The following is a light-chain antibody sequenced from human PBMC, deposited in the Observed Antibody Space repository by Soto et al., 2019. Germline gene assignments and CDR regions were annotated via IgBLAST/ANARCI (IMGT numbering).Light chain of an antibody. CDR1: QSLLDSDDGNTY. J-gene: IGKJ5*01. CDR3: MQALQTPIT. Sequence: DIVMTQTPLSLPVTPGEPASISCRSSQSLLDSDDGNTYLDWYLQKPGQSPQLLIYLGSNRASGVPDRFSGSGSGTDFSLKISRVEAEDVGVYYCMQALQTPITFGQGTRLEIK. V-gene: IGKV2-28*01. CDR2: LGS.